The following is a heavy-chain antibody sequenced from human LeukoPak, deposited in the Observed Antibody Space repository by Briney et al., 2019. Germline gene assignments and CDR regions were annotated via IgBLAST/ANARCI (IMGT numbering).Heavy chain of an antibody. CDR1: GYTFTGYY. J-gene: IGHJ5*02. CDR3: ARDLVVVAAPNWFDP. CDR2: INPNSGGT. D-gene: IGHD2-15*01. V-gene: IGHV1-2*02. Sequence: ASVKVSCKASGYTFTGYYMHWVRQAPGQGLERMGWINPNSGGTNYAQKFQGRVTMTRDTSISTAYMELSRLRSDDTAVYYCARDLVVVAAPNWFDPWGQGTLVTVSS.